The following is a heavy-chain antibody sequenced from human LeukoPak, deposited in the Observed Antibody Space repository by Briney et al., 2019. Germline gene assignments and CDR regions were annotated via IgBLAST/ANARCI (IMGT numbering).Heavy chain of an antibody. CDR2: IYHSGNT. D-gene: IGHD3-22*01. V-gene: IGHV4-38-2*02. Sequence: PSETLSLTCTVSGFSISSGYFWGWIRQSPGKGLQWLGSIYHSGNTYDTPALKSRVTIAVDTSKNQFSLKLRSVTAADTAVYYCARGEDYYDSSGYSDAFDIWGQGTMVTVSS. CDR1: GFSISSGYF. J-gene: IGHJ3*02. CDR3: ARGEDYYDSSGYSDAFDI.